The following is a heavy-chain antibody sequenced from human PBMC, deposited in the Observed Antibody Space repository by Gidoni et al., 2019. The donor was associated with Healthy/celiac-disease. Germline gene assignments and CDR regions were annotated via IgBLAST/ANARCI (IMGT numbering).Heavy chain of an antibody. J-gene: IGHJ3*02. V-gene: IGHV3-66*02. CDR3: ARVRVAGPAGGDI. CDR2: IYSGGST. CDR1: GFPVSSNY. D-gene: IGHD6-19*01. Sequence: EVQLVESGGGLVQPGGSLRLSCAASGFPVSSNYMSWVRQAPGKGLEWVSVIYSGGSTYYADSVKGRFTISRDNSKNTLYLQMNSRRAEDTAVYYCARVRVAGPAGGDIWGQGTMVTVSS.